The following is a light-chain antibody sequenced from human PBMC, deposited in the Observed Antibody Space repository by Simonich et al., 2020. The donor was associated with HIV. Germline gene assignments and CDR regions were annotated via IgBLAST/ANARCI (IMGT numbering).Light chain of an antibody. Sequence: DIQMTQSPSTLSASVGDRVTITCRASQSVSSWGAWYQPKPGKAPKLLIYKASTLESGVPLRFSGSGFGTEFTLTISSLQPDDFATYYCQQYNNWPPWTFGQGTKVEIK. J-gene: IGKJ1*01. CDR3: QQYNNWPPWT. V-gene: IGKV1-5*03. CDR2: KAS. CDR1: QSVSSW.